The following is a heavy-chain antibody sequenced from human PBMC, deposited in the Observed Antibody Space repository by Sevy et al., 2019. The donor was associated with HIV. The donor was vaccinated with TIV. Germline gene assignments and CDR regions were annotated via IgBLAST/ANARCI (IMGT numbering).Heavy chain of an antibody. CDR2: MNPNSGNT. J-gene: IGHJ4*02. Sequence: ASVKVSCKASGYSFTSYDINWVRQATGQGLEWMGWMNPNSGNTGYAQKFQGRVTLTRNTSISTAYMELSGLTSEDTGIYYCAGRKEERRPLGYWGQGALVTVSS. CDR3: AGRKEERRPLGY. D-gene: IGHD1-1*01. CDR1: GYSFTSYD. V-gene: IGHV1-8*01.